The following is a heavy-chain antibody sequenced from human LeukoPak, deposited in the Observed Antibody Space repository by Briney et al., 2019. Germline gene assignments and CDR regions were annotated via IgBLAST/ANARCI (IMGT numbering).Heavy chain of an antibody. J-gene: IGHJ4*02. CDR1: GFTFSSYG. Sequence: GGSLRLSCAASGFTFSSYGMHWVRQAPGKGLEWVAFIRYDGRNKYYADSVKGRFTISRDNSKNTLYLQMNSLRAEDTAVYYCAKDYGGNQIDYWGQGTLVTVSS. CDR2: IRYDGRNK. CDR3: AKDYGGNQIDY. V-gene: IGHV3-30*02. D-gene: IGHD4-23*01.